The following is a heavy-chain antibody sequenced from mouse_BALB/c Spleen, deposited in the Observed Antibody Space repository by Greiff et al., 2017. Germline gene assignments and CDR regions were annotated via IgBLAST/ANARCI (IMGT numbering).Heavy chain of an antibody. CDR2: INPSTCYT. Sequence: VQLQQSGAELAKPGASVQMSCKASGYTFTSYWMHWVKQRPGQGLEWIGYINPSTCYTEYNQKFKDKATLTADKSSSTAYMQLSSLTSEDSAVYYCARSLYDYGYFDVWGAGTTVTVSS. V-gene: IGHV1-7*01. J-gene: IGHJ1*01. CDR1: GYTFTSYW. CDR3: ARSLYDYGYFDV. D-gene: IGHD2-3*01.